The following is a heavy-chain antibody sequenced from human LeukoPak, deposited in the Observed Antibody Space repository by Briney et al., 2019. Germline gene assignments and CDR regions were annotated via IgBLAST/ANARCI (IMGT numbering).Heavy chain of an antibody. CDR3: ARLQLTYYYMDV. V-gene: IGHV4-59*11. D-gene: IGHD6-6*01. CDR1: GGSISSHY. Sequence: SETLSLTCTVSGGSISSHYWSWIRQPPGKGLEWTGYIYYSGSTNYNPSLKSRVTISVDTSKNQFSLKLSSVTAADTAVYYCARLQLTYYYMDVWGKGTTVTVSS. J-gene: IGHJ6*03. CDR2: IYYSGST.